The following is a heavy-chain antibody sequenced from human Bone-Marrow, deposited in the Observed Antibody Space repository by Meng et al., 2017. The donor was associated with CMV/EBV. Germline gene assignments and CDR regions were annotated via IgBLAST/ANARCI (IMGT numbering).Heavy chain of an antibody. CDR2: IIPIFGTA. V-gene: IGHV1-69*05. CDR1: GYSFTNYW. Sequence: SVKVSCKGSGYSFTNYWIGWVRQAPGQGLEWMGGIIPIFGTANYAQKFQGRVTITTDESTSTAYMELSSLRSEDTAVYYCARGHDFEQSWEQGYDIWGQGTMVTVSS. CDR3: ARGHDFEQSWEQGYDI. J-gene: IGHJ3*02. D-gene: IGHD3/OR15-3a*01.